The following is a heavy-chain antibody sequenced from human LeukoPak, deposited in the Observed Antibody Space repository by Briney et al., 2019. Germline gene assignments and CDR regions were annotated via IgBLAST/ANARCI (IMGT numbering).Heavy chain of an antibody. Sequence: GGSLRLSCAASGFTFSSYAMSWVRQAPGKGLEWVSAISGSGGSTYYADSVKGRFTISRDNSKNTLYLQMNSLRAEDTAVYYCAKGQGYSGYDFETYYYYGMDVWGQGTTVAVSS. CDR2: ISGSGGST. CDR1: GFTFSSYA. V-gene: IGHV3-23*01. J-gene: IGHJ6*02. CDR3: AKGQGYSGYDFETYYYYGMDV. D-gene: IGHD5-12*01.